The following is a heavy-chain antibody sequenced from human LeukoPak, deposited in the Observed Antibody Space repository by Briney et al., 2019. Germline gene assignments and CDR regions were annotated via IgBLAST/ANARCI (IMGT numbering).Heavy chain of an antibody. V-gene: IGHV4-59*08. CDR1: GGSISSYY. CDR3: ARHPPEGYSYGPIDY. Sequence: SETLSLTCTVSGGSISSYYWSWIRQPPGKGLEWIGYIYYSGSTNYNPSLKSRVTISVDTSKNQFSLKLSSVTAADTAVYYCARHPPEGYSYGPIDYWGQGTLVTVSS. CDR2: IYYSGST. J-gene: IGHJ4*02. D-gene: IGHD5-18*01.